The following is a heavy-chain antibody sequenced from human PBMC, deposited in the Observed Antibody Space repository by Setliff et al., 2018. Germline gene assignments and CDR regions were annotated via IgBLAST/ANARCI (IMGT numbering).Heavy chain of an antibody. J-gene: IGHJ6*03. V-gene: IGHV1-69*05. CDR1: GGAFSKYG. CDR2: IIPILGTT. CDR3: ARAGVHTRSSTDYHYYIDV. D-gene: IGHD1-26*01. Sequence: SVKVSCKASGGAFSKYGITWVRQAPGQGLEWMGGIIPILGTTTYAQRFLGRVTITTDESSSTGYMELSSLTSEATAVYYCARAGVHTRSSTDYHYYIDVWGRGTTVTVSS.